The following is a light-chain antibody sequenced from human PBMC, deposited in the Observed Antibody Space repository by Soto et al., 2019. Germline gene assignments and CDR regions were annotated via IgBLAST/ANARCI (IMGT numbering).Light chain of an antibody. CDR1: SSHIGSYP. Sequence: QPVLTQSPSASGTPGQRVTISCYGSSSHIGSYPVYWYQQLPGTAPKLLINSDDQRPSGVPDRFSASKSGTSASLAISGLRSEDEADYYCAAWDASLSGHVFGAGTKLTVL. J-gene: IGLJ1*01. CDR3: AAWDASLSGHV. V-gene: IGLV1-47*02. CDR2: SDD.